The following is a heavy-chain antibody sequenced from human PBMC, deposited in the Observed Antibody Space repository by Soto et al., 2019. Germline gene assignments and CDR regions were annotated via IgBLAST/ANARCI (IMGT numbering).Heavy chain of an antibody. CDR3: AKKGLGSLATYCTTGDCHYAFDV. Sequence: ESVGGLVRPGGSLRLSCAASGFTFYNYAMNWVRQAPGKGLEWVSTISGGGDGTYYADSVKGRFTISRDNSRNTVYLQMNSLRAEDTAVYYCAKKGLGSLATYCTTGDCHYAFDVWGQGTLVTVSS. D-gene: IGHD2-8*01. J-gene: IGHJ3*01. CDR2: ISGGGDGT. CDR1: GFTFYNYA. V-gene: IGHV3-23*01.